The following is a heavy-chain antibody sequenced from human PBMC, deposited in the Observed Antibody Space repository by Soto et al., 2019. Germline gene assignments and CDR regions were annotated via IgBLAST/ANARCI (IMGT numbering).Heavy chain of an antibody. CDR2: VYHSGTT. CDR1: GGSISSYY. D-gene: IGHD6-19*01. V-gene: IGHV4-59*01. J-gene: IGHJ4*02. CDR3: ARGMAVAGHYFDS. Sequence: SETLSLTCTVSGGSISSYYWTWIRQSPGKGPEWIGYVYHSGTTNYNPSLESRVTMSLDTSKSQFSLKLNAVTAADTAVYYCARGMAVAGHYFDSWGRGTLVTASS.